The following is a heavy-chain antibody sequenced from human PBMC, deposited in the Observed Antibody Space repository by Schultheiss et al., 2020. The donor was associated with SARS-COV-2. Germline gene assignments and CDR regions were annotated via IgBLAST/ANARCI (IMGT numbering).Heavy chain of an antibody. CDR1: GFTFSSYA. V-gene: IGHV3-23*01. CDR2: ISGSGGST. CDR3: ARWDGGNDV. J-gene: IGHJ6*02. Sequence: GESLKISCAASGFTFSSYAMSWVRQAPGKGLEWVSAISGSGGSTYYADSVKGRFTISRDNSKNTLYLQMNSLRAEDTAVYYCARWDGGNDVWGQGTTVTVSS. D-gene: IGHD4-23*01.